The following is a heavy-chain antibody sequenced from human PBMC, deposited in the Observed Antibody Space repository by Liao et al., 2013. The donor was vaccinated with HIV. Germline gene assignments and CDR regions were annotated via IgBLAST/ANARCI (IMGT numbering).Heavy chain of an antibody. J-gene: IGHJ3*01. CDR3: ARVAYRYVWGTDAFDV. CDR1: GGSISSGDYF. CDR2: IYYTGST. D-gene: IGHD3-16*01. Sequence: QVHLQESGPGLVKPSQTLSLTCNISGGSISSGDYFWNWIRQPPGKGLEWVGYIYYTGSTYYNPSLKSRLTISADTSKNLFSLRLKSVTAADTGVYYCARVAYRYVWGTDAFDVWGQGTMVAVSS. V-gene: IGHV4-30-4*01.